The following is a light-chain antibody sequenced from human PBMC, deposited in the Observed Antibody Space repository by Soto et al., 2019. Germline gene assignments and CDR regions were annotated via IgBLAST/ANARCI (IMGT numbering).Light chain of an antibody. CDR3: LQVYSWPRT. CDR2: AAS. J-gene: IGKJ1*01. V-gene: IGKV1-12*01. CDR1: QDIGGR. Sequence: DIQMTQYPSSLSASVGDRITITCLASQDIGGRLAWFQQSPGKAPQYLIQAASILQRGVPSRFSGSGSGTEFILTIINLQPEDCASYFCLQVYSWPRTFCLGTKV.